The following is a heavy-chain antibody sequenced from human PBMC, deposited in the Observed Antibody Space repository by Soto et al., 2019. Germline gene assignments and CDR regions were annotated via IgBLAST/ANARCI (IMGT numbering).Heavy chain of an antibody. CDR1: GGSISSYY. CDR3: ARQSGSGYGENFDY. D-gene: IGHD4-17*01. CDR2: IYYSGST. Sequence: SETLSLTCTVSGGSISSYYWSWIRQPPGKGLEWIGYIYYSGSTNYNPSLKSRVTISVDTSKNQFSLKLSSVTAADTAVYYCARQSGSGYGENFDYWGQGTLVTVSS. J-gene: IGHJ4*02. V-gene: IGHV4-59*08.